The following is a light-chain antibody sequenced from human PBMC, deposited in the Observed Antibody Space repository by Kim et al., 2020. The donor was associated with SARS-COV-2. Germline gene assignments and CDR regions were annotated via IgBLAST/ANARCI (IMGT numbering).Light chain of an antibody. CDR1: QGIRND. J-gene: IGKJ1*01. V-gene: IGKV1-6*01. CDR2: AAS. Sequence: ASVGDRVTITCRASQGIRNDLGWYQQKPGKDPKLLIYAASSLQSGVPSRFSGSGSGTDFTLTISSLQPEDFATYYCLQDYNYPLTFGQGTKVDIK. CDR3: LQDYNYPLT.